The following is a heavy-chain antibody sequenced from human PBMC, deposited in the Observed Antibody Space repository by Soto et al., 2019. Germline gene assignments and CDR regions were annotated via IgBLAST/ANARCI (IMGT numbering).Heavy chain of an antibody. D-gene: IGHD5-18*01. CDR1: GGSISSGDYY. V-gene: IGHV4-30-4*01. CDR3: ARDRFVDTAKGWFDP. Sequence: QVQLQESGPGLVKPSQTLSLTCTVSGGSISSGDYYWSWIRQPPGKGLEWIGYIYYSGGTYYNPSHKSRVTLSVDTSKNHFSLKLSSVTAADTAVYYCARDRFVDTAKGWFDPWGQGTLVTVSS. CDR2: IYYSGGT. J-gene: IGHJ5*02.